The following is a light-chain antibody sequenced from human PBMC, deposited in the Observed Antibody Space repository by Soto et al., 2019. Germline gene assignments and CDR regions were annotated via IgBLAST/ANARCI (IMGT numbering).Light chain of an antibody. CDR2: GAS. CDR1: QRVTNNY. CDR3: QHYGTSPRT. V-gene: IGKV3-20*01. Sequence: EIVLTQSPGTLSLSPGERATLSCRASQRVTNNYLAWYQQKPGQAPRLLLYGASSRATDVPDRFSGSGSGTDFTLTISRLEPEDFAVYYCQHYGTSPRTFGQGTKVDIK. J-gene: IGKJ1*01.